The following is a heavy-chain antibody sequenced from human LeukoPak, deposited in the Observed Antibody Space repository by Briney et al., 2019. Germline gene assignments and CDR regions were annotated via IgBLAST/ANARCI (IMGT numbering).Heavy chain of an antibody. CDR3: ARGVVPAALNWFDP. Sequence: APVKVSCKASRGTFSSYAISWVRQAPGQGLEWMGRIIPILGIANYAQKFQGRVTITADKSTSTDYMELSRLRSEGTAVYYCARGVVPAALNWFDPWGKGNRVTAS. CDR2: IIPILGIA. CDR1: RGTFSSYA. V-gene: IGHV1-69*04. J-gene: IGHJ5*02. D-gene: IGHD2-2*01.